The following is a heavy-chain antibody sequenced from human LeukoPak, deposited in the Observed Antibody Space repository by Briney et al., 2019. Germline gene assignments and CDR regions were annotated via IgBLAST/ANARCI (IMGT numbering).Heavy chain of an antibody. CDR1: GFAFNSQT. CDR3: AGRHCSDGGCYFAGADPFDY. CDR2: IKKTGSET. V-gene: IGHV3-7*01. Sequence: GGSLRLSCAASGFAFNSQTMSWVRQAPGKGLEWVAYIKKTGSETYYVDSVKGRFTITRDNTRNSLFLQMYSLRAEDTAVYFCAGRHCSDGGCYFAGADPFDYWGQGTLVTVSS. J-gene: IGHJ4*02. D-gene: IGHD2-15*01.